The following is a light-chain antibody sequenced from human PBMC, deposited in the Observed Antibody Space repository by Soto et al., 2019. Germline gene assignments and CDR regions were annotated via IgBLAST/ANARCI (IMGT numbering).Light chain of an antibody. CDR2: LGS. CDR1: QSLLHSNGYNY. J-gene: IGKJ3*01. Sequence: DIVMTQSPLSLPVTPGEPASISCRSSQSLLHSNGYNYLEWYLQKPGQSPQILIYLGSDRASGVPDSVSGSGSGTDVTLKISRVEAEDVGIYYCMEGLSGFTFGPGTEVEIK. V-gene: IGKV2-28*01. CDR3: MEGLSGFT.